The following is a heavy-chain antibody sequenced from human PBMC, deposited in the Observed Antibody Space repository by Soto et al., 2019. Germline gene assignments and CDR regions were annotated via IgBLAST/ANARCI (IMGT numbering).Heavy chain of an antibody. Sequence: GESLKISCQGSGYTFSDYWISWVRQLPGKGPEWMGRIDPSDSYINYSPPFEGHVTISAEKSISTAYLQWNSLKASDTAMYYCARHRPYDYDKSGYYSMWFDPWGQGTLVTVSS. CDR3: ARHRPYDYDKSGYYSMWFDP. CDR1: GYTFSDYW. D-gene: IGHD3-22*01. V-gene: IGHV5-10-1*01. J-gene: IGHJ5*02. CDR2: IDPSDSYI.